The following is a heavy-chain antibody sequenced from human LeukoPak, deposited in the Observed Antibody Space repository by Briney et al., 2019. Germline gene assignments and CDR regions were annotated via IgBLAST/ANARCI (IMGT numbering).Heavy chain of an antibody. CDR3: ARASGYSGYGFDY. V-gene: IGHV1-69*04. CDR1: GGTFSSYA. Sequence: SVKVSCKASGGTFSSYAISWVRQAPGQGLEWMGRIIPILGIANYAQKFQGRVTITADKSTSTAYMELSSLRSEDTAVYYCARASGYSGYGFDYWGQGTLVTVSS. D-gene: IGHD5-12*01. CDR2: IIPILGIA. J-gene: IGHJ4*02.